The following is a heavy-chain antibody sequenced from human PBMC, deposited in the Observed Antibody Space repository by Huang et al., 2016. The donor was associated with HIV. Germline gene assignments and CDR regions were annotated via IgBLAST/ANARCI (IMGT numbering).Heavy chain of an antibody. J-gene: IGHJ6*03. V-gene: IGHV4-34*01. CDR3: ARGQGGYYYYYMDV. CDR2: INHSEST. Sequence: QVQLQQWGAGLLRPSETLSLTCAVYGGSFSGYYGTWIRQPPGKGLEWIGEINHSESTNDNPSLKSRVTSSVDTSRNQFSLTLTSVTAADTAVYYCARGQGGYYYYYMDVWGKGTTVTVSS. CDR1: GGSFSGYY.